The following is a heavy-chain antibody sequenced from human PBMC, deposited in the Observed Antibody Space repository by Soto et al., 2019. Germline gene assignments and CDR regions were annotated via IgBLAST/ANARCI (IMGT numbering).Heavy chain of an antibody. J-gene: IGHJ4*02. Sequence: DVQLLESGGGLVQPGGSLRLSCATSGFSFSNYAMSWVRQAPGKGLEWVAGISSSGYTYYVDSLQGRFTISRDNSKNSLYLQMNSLRAEDTAVYYCAKDLIDYSISYFDYWGQGTLVTVSS. CDR1: GFSFSNYA. CDR3: AKDLIDYSISYFDY. D-gene: IGHD4-4*01. V-gene: IGHV3-23*01. CDR2: ISSSGYT.